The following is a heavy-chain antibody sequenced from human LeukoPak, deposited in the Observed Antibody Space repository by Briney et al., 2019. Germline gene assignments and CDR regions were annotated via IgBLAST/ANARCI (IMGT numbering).Heavy chain of an antibody. V-gene: IGHV3-21*01. CDR3: AREVSEGLDF. CDR1: GFTFSTYS. D-gene: IGHD3-22*01. J-gene: IGHJ4*02. CDR2: FGTRSTSI. Sequence: PGGSLRLSCAASGFTFSTYSVNWFRQAPGKGLEWVSSFGTRSTSIYHAGSVKGRFAISRDNAKNSLYLQMNSLRAEDTALYYCAREVSEGLDFWGQGTLVTVSS.